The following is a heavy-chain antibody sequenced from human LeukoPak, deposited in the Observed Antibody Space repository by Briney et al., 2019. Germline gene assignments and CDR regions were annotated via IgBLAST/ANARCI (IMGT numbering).Heavy chain of an antibody. CDR1: GGSISSRNYY. J-gene: IGHJ4*02. V-gene: IGHV4-39*01. Sequence: SETLSLTCIVSGGSISSRNYYWGWVRQPPGTGLEWIGSISYSGSTYYNPSLKSRVTISVDTSKNQFSLKLSSVTAADTAVYYCARSYGGNLPFDFWGQGTLVTVSS. D-gene: IGHD4/OR15-4a*01. CDR3: ARSYGGNLPFDF. CDR2: ISYSGST.